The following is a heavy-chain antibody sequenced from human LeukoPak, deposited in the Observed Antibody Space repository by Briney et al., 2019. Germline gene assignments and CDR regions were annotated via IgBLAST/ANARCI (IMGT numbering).Heavy chain of an antibody. CDR3: ARFPSRSSSNYFDY. J-gene: IGHJ4*02. D-gene: IGHD6-13*01. CDR1: GGSISSYY. Sequence: PSETLSLTCTVSGGSISSYYWSWIRQPPGKGLEWIGYIYYSGSTNYNPSLKSRVTISVDTSKNQFSLKLSSVTAADTAVYYCARFPSRSSSNYFDYWGQGTLVTVSS. CDR2: IYYSGST. V-gene: IGHV4-59*01.